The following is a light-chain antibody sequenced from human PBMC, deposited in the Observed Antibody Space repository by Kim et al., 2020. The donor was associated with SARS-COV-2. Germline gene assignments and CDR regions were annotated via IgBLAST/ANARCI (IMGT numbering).Light chain of an antibody. CDR2: DVS. CDR1: SSDVGGYDY. J-gene: IGLJ1*01. Sequence: QSVPISCTGTSSDVGGYDYVSWYQHHPGKAPKLMIYDVSKRPSGVPDRFSGSKSGNTASLTISGLQGDDEADYYCCSYAGTYIPYVFGTGTKVTVL. CDR3: CSYAGTYIPYV. V-gene: IGLV2-11*01.